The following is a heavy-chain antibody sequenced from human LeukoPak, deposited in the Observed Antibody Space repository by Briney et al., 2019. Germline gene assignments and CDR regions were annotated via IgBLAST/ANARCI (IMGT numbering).Heavy chain of an antibody. Sequence: PGGSLRLSCAASGFTFSSYGMHWVRQAPGKGLEWVAVISYDGSNKYYADSVKGRFTISRDNSKNTLYLQMNSLRAEDTAVYYCAKDLLGSGWVFDYWGQGTLVTVSS. D-gene: IGHD6-19*01. CDR1: GFTFSSYG. V-gene: IGHV3-30*18. CDR2: ISYDGSNK. CDR3: AKDLLGSGWVFDY. J-gene: IGHJ4*02.